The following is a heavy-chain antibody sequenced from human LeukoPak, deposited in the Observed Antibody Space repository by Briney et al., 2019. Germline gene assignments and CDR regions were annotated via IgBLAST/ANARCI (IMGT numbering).Heavy chain of an antibody. CDR3: ARRTTIYYYYGMDV. V-gene: IGHV3-66*01. Sequence: GGSLRLSCAASGFTVSSNYMSWVRQAPGKGLGWVSVIYSGGSTYYADSVKGRFTISRDNSKNTLYLQMGSLRAEDMAVYYCARRTTIYYYYGMDVWGQGTTVTVSS. J-gene: IGHJ6*02. D-gene: IGHD4-11*01. CDR2: IYSGGST. CDR1: GFTVSSNY.